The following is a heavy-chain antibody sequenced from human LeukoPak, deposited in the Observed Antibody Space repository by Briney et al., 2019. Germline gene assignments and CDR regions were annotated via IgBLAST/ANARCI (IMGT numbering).Heavy chain of an antibody. J-gene: IGHJ4*02. D-gene: IGHD2-21*01. CDR1: GFTFSGYS. Sequence: SGGSLRLSCAASGFTFSGYSMNWVRQAPGKGLEWVSYISSSSSTISYADSVKGRFTVSRGNAKNSLYLQMNSLRDEDTAVYFCARGGYCGGATCYDYWGQGTLVTVSS. CDR3: ARGGYCGGATCYDY. V-gene: IGHV3-48*02. CDR2: ISSSSSTI.